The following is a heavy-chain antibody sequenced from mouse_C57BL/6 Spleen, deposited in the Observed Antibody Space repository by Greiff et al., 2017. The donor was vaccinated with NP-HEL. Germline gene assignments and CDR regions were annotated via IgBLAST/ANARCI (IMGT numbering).Heavy chain of an antibody. CDR2: ISNGGGST. J-gene: IGHJ1*03. CDR1: GFTFSDYY. CDR3: ARREAYYGSTHWYFDV. Sequence: EVMLVESGGGLVQPGGSLKLSCAASGFTFSDYYMYWVRQTPEKRLEWVAYISNGGGSTYYPDTVKGRFTISRDNAKNTLYLQMSRLKSEDTAMYYCARREAYYGSTHWYFDVWGTGTTVTVSS. V-gene: IGHV5-12*01. D-gene: IGHD1-1*01.